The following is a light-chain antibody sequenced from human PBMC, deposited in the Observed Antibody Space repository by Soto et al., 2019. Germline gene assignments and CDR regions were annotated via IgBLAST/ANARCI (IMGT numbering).Light chain of an antibody. J-gene: IGLJ3*02. CDR2: DDN. CDR1: NIGSKS. CDR3: QLWDSSSDHWV. V-gene: IGLV3-21*02. Sequence: SYELTQSPSVSVAPGQTARITCGGNNIGSKSVHWYQQKPGQAPVLVVYDDNDRPSGIPERFSGSNSGNTATLTISRVEAGDEADYYCQLWDSSSDHWVFGGGTKLTVL.